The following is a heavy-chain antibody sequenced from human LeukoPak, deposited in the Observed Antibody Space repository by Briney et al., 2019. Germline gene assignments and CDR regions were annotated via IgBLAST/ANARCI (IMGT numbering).Heavy chain of an antibody. D-gene: IGHD2-2*01. J-gene: IGHJ4*02. Sequence: ASVKVSCKAFGYTFTGYWMHWVRQAPGQGPEWMGVISPSGGSTIYAQKFKGRVTLTRDMSTSTDYLELSSLRSEDTAVYYCARDVGYCSSTSCYEEEGYFDYWGQGTLVTVSS. CDR1: GYTFTGYW. V-gene: IGHV1-46*01. CDR3: ARDVGYCSSTSCYEEEGYFDY. CDR2: ISPSGGST.